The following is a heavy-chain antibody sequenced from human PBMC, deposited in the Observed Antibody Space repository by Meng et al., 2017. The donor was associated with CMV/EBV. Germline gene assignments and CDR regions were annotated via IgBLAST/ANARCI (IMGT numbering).Heavy chain of an antibody. V-gene: IGHV3-11*01. CDR2: ISSSGSTI. CDR3: ARENYYYGMDV. Sequence: GGSLKISCAASGFTFSDYYMSWIRQAPGKGLEWVSYISSSGSTIYYADSVKGRFTISRDNAKNSLYLQMNSLRAEDTAVYYCARENYYYGMDVWGQGTTVTVSS. CDR1: GFTFSDYY. J-gene: IGHJ6*02.